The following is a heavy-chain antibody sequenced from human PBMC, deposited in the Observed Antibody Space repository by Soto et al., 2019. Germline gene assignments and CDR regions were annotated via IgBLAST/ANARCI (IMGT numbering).Heavy chain of an antibody. Sequence: GGSLRLSCAASGFTFSSYAMSWVRQAPGKGLEWVSAISGSGGSTYYADSVKGRFTISRDNSKNTLYLQMNSLRAEDTAVYYCAKGPSIDYYDSSGPPYYFDYWGQGTLVTVSS. V-gene: IGHV3-23*01. CDR3: AKGPSIDYYDSSGPPYYFDY. CDR2: ISGSGGST. CDR1: GFTFSSYA. J-gene: IGHJ4*02. D-gene: IGHD3-22*01.